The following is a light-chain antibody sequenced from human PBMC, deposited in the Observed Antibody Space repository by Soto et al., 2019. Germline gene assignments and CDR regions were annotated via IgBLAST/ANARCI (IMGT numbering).Light chain of an antibody. CDR3: SSYTSSSTCL. J-gene: IGLJ3*02. V-gene: IGLV2-14*01. CDR1: SSDVGAYNY. CDR2: EVS. Sequence: QSALTQPASVSGSPGQSITISCIGTSSDVGAYNYVSWYQQHPGKAPKLLIYEVSNRPSGVSDRFACSRSGNTASLTISGLQAEDGSDYYCSSYTSSSTCLFGGGTK.